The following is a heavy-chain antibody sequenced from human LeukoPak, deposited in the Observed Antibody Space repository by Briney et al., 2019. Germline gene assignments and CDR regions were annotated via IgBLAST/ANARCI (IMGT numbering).Heavy chain of an antibody. CDR3: AKIAAARFYFDY. Sequence: GGSLRLSCAASGFTFSSYGMHWVRQAPGKGLEWVAFIRYDGSNKYYADSVKGRFTISRDNSKDTLYLQMNSLRAEDTAVYYCAKIAAARFYFDYRGQGTLVTVSS. CDR2: IRYDGSNK. V-gene: IGHV3-30*02. D-gene: IGHD6-13*01. CDR1: GFTFSSYG. J-gene: IGHJ4*02.